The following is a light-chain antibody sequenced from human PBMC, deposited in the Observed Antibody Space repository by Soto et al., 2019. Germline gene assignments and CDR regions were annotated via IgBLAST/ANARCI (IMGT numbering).Light chain of an antibody. CDR2: EVS. Sequence: QSALTQPASVSFSPGQSITISCTGTSSDVGDFDCVSWYQQHPGKAPKLMIYEVSDRPSGVSNRFSGSKSGDTASLTISGLQAEDEADYYCSSYTSSSTLVFGGGTKVTVL. J-gene: IGLJ2*01. CDR3: SSYTSSSTLV. CDR1: SSDVGDFDC. V-gene: IGLV2-14*01.